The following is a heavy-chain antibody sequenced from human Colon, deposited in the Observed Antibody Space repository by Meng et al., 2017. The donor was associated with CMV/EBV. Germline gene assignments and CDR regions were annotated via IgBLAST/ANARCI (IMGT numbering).Heavy chain of an antibody. V-gene: IGHV3-48*03. Sequence: GESLKISCAASGFTFSNYELNWVRQAPGKGLEWISYISASGSTIYYADSVKGRFTISRDNANNSLYLQMSGLRGEDTAVYYCVREAIIGTTDVFDIWGQGTMVTVSS. J-gene: IGHJ3*02. CDR3: VREAIIGTTDVFDI. D-gene: IGHD1-14*01. CDR1: GFTFSNYE. CDR2: ISASGSTI.